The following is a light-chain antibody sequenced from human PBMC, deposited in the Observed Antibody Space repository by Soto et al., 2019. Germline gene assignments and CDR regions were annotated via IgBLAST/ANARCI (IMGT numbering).Light chain of an antibody. J-gene: IGKJ4*01. V-gene: IGKV1-9*01. CDR3: QQVKSNPQT. CDR2: EES. CDR1: QGITNN. Sequence: DIQLTQSPSALSASVGDRVTITCRASQGITNNLAWYQQKPGQPPKLLIYEESTLHSGVPSRFSGRKVGTQFILTIDSLQPADFATYYCQQVKSNPQTFGGGTKVEIK.